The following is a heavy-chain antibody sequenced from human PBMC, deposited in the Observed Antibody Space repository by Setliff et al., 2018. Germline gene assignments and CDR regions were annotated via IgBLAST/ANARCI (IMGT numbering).Heavy chain of an antibody. V-gene: IGHV5-51*01. J-gene: IGHJ4*02. CDR3: ARDSNYEGAYDY. Sequence: HGESLKISCKASGYSFASYWIAWVRQMPGKGLEWMGVIYPGDSDTRYSPSFQGQVTISADKSISTAYLQWSSLKASDTAMYYCARDSNYEGAYDYWGQGTLVTVSS. CDR2: IYPGDSDT. CDR1: GYSFASYW. D-gene: IGHD4-4*01.